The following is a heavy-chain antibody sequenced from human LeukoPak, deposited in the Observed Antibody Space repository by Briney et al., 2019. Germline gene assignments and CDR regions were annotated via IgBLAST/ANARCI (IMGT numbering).Heavy chain of an antibody. J-gene: IGHJ4*02. D-gene: IGHD3-22*01. Sequence: GGSLRLSCAASGFTFSSYAMSWVRQAPGKGLEWVSAISGSGGSTYYADSVKGRFTISRDNSKTTLYLQMNSLRAEDTAVYYCAKYSPRNYYYDSSSLYFDYWGQGTLVTVSS. CDR2: ISGSGGST. V-gene: IGHV3-23*01. CDR1: GFTFSSYA. CDR3: AKYSPRNYYYDSSSLYFDY.